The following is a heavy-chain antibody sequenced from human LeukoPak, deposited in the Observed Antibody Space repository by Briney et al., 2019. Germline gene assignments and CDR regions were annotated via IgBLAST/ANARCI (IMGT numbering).Heavy chain of an antibody. D-gene: IGHD3-9*01. CDR3: ARRSTGPPPYFFDY. CDR2: ISWNSGSI. J-gene: IGHJ4*02. Sequence: PGGSLRLSCAASGFTFSSYWMYWVRQAPGKGLEWVSGISWNSGSIDYADSVKGRFTISRDNAKNSLYLQMNSLRAEDMALYYCARRSTGPPPYFFDYWGQGTLVTVSS. CDR1: GFTFSSYW. V-gene: IGHV3-9*03.